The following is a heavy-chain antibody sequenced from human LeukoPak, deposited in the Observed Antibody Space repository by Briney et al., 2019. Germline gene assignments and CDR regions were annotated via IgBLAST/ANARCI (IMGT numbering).Heavy chain of an antibody. CDR2: IKSKNVGGTT. CDR3: TSHAAFDP. J-gene: IGHJ5*02. V-gene: IGHV3-15*01. CDR1: GFTFNNAW. Sequence: GGSLRLSCAASGFTFNNAWMNWVRQAPGKGLEWVGRIKSKNVGGTTDYAAPVKGRFTISRDDSKNTVYLQMNSLRIEDTAVYYCTSHAAFDPWGQGTLVTVSS.